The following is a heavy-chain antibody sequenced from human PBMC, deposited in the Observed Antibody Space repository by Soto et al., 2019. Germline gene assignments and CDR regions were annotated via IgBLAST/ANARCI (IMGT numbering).Heavy chain of an antibody. D-gene: IGHD6-13*01. CDR3: ARGKRQQLFLNDY. CDR2: INYSGTT. Sequence: PSETLSLTCTVSGGSVSSSGYYWSWIRQPPGKGLEWIGDINYSGTTNYNPSLKSRVTISVDTSKNQFSLKLSSVTVADTAVYYCARGKRQQLFLNDYWGQGTLVTVSS. CDR1: GGSVSSSGYY. J-gene: IGHJ4*02. V-gene: IGHV4-61*08.